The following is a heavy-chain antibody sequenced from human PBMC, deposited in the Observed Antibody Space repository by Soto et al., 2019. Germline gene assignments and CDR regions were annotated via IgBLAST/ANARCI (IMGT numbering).Heavy chain of an antibody. Sequence: QVQLVQSGAEVKKAGASVKVSCKASEYTFTSHGINWVRQATGEGLEWMGWMNPNNGNTGYAQKFQGRVTMTRNTSITTAYMELSSLRSEDTAVYYCAVGGESSNYDRSNWFDPWGQGTLVTVSS. V-gene: IGHV1-8*01. J-gene: IGHJ5*02. CDR3: AVGGESSNYDRSNWFDP. D-gene: IGHD4-4*01. CDR2: MNPNNGNT. CDR1: EYTFTSHG.